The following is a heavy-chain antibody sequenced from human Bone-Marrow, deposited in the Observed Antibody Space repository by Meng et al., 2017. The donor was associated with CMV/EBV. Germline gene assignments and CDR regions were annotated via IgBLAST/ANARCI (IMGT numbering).Heavy chain of an antibody. CDR1: GYTFTSYG. Sequence: ASVKVSCKASGYTFTSYGISWVRQAPGQGLEWMGWISAYNGNTNYAQKLQGRVTMTTDTSTSTAYMELRSLRSDDTAVYYCARDWRRSNAGYSDYWGQGTLVTFSS. V-gene: IGHV1-18*01. CDR2: ISAYNGNT. J-gene: IGHJ4*02. CDR3: ARDWRRSNAGYSDY. D-gene: IGHD3-9*01.